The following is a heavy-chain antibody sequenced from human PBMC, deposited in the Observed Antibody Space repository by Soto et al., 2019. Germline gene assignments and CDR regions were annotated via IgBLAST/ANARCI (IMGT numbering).Heavy chain of an antibody. CDR1: GGSISSYY. CDR3: ARQTGVTMPLAY. V-gene: IGHV4-59*08. J-gene: IGHJ4*02. CDR2: IYYSGST. Sequence: SETLSLTCTVSGGSISSYYWSWIRQPPGKGLEWIGYIYYSGSTNYNPSLKSRVTISVDTSKNQFSLKLSSVTAADTAVYYCARQTGVTMPLAYWGQGTLVTAPQ. D-gene: IGHD3-10*01.